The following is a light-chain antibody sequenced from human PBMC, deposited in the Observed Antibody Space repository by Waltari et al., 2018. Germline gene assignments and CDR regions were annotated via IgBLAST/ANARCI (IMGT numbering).Light chain of an antibody. CDR2: GAS. CDR1: QSVSSSY. J-gene: IGKJ2*01. V-gene: IGKV3-20*01. CDR3: QQYGSSPQT. Sequence: EIVLTQSPGTLSLSPGERATLSCRASQSVSSSYLAWYQQKPGQAPRLLIYGASSRATGIPDRFSGSGSGTDFTLTISRLEPEDFAVYYCQQYGSSPQTFGQGTKREIK.